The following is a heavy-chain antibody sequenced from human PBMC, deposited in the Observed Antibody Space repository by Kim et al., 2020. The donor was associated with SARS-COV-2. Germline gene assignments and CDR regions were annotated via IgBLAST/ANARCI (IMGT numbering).Heavy chain of an antibody. J-gene: IGHJ6*02. CDR2: ISGSSGST. Sequence: GGSLRLSCVASEFIFSSYAMNWVRQAPGKGLEWVSAISGSSGSTGYADSVKGRFTISRDNSKNTLYLQMNSLRAEDTAVYYCAKDRDTTSYCGGDCFGENGMDVWGQGTTVTVSS. V-gene: IGHV3-23*01. D-gene: IGHD2-21*02. CDR1: EFIFSSYA. CDR3: AKDRDTTSYCGGDCFGENGMDV.